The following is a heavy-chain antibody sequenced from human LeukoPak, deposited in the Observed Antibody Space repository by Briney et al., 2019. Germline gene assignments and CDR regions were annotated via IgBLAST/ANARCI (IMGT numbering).Heavy chain of an antibody. V-gene: IGHV3-69-1*01. CDR1: GFIFSPYA. D-gene: IGHD5-18*01. CDR2: IAGGDDR. J-gene: IGHJ4*02. Sequence: GGSLRLSCAASGFIFSPYAMSWVRQAPGKGLEWVAGIAGGDDRFYADSVKGRFTISRDNAKNSLYLQMNSLRAEDTAVYYCARSGYNYGPLSPRGSYWGQGTLVTVSS. CDR3: ARSGYNYGPLSPRGSY.